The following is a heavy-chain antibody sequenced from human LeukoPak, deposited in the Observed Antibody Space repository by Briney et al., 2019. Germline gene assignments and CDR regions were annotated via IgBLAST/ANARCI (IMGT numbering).Heavy chain of an antibody. Sequence: SETLSLTCTVSGGSIGSGTYYWTWLRQPAGKGLEWIGRFYTGGSTNYNPSLRSRVSISLDMSKNQFSLKMSSVTAADTAVYYCARAPPYYYDPREAYGMDVWGQGTTVTVSS. CDR2: FYTGGST. CDR3: ARAPPYYYDPREAYGMDV. CDR1: GGSIGSGTYY. J-gene: IGHJ6*02. V-gene: IGHV4-61*02. D-gene: IGHD3-22*01.